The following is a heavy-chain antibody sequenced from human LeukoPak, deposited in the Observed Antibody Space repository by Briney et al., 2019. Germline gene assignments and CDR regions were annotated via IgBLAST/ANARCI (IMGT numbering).Heavy chain of an antibody. CDR2: ISSSCSYI. D-gene: IGHD3-22*01. J-gene: IGHJ5*02. V-gene: IGHV3-21*01. Sequence: GSLRLSCAASGFTFSSYSMNWVRQAPGKGLEWVSSISSSCSYIYYADSVKGRFTISRDNAKNSLYLQMNSLRAEDTAVYYCASRGSSGYYFSSSFDPWGQGTLVTVSS. CDR3: ASRGSSGYYFSSSFDP. CDR1: GFTFSSYS.